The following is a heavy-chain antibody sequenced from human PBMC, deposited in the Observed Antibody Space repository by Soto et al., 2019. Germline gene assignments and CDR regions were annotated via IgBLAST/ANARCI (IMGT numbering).Heavy chain of an antibody. D-gene: IGHD2-15*01. CDR3: ASRFCGAATCYYSFDP. CDR1: GSSVSRDTYF. Sequence: SETLSLTCTVSGSSVSRDTYFWSWIRQPPGKGLEYIGHIYYSGATKYNPSLKSRVTMSIDTSKNQFSLELTSVTAADAAIYYCASRFCGAATCYYSFDPWGQGTLVTVSS. J-gene: IGHJ5*02. V-gene: IGHV4-61*01. CDR2: IYYSGAT.